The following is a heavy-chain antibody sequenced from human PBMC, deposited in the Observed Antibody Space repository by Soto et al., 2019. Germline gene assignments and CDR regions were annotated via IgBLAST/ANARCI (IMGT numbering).Heavy chain of an antibody. V-gene: IGHV3-23*01. Sequence: GGSLRLSCAAAGFTFSSYAMSWVRQAPGKGLEWVSAMSGSGVSTYYADSVKGRFTISRDNSKNTLHQQMISLRAEDTAIYYCAKYDGSSGYYCLTIDYWGQGTLVTVSS. CDR2: MSGSGVST. CDR3: AKYDGSSGYYCLTIDY. J-gene: IGHJ4*02. CDR1: GFTFSSYA. D-gene: IGHD3-22*01.